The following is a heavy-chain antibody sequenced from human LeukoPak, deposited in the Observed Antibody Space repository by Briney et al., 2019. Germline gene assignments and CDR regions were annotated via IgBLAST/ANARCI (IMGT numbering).Heavy chain of an antibody. CDR3: ARDRAHPKRGYSYGDIDY. CDR1: GFTVSSYY. V-gene: IGHV3-53*01. CDR2: IYSGGST. D-gene: IGHD5-18*01. J-gene: IGHJ4*02. Sequence: GGSLRLSCVASGFTVSSYYVSWVRQAPGKGLEWVSVIYSGGSTYYADSVEGRFTVSRDNSKNTLYLEMKSLRADDTAVYYCARDRAHPKRGYSYGDIDYWGQGTLVTVSS.